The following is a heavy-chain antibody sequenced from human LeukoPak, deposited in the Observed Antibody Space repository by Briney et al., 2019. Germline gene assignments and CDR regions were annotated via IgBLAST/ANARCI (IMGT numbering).Heavy chain of an antibody. V-gene: IGHV1-2*02. CDR2: INPNSGGT. Sequence: ASVKVSCKASGYTFTVYYMHWVRHAPGQGLEWMGWINPNSGGTNYAQKFQGRVTMTRDTSISTAYMELSRLRSDDTAVYYCARSYCGGDCFTMFVFDYWGQGTLVTVSS. CDR1: GYTFTVYY. CDR3: ARSYCGGDCFTMFVFDY. D-gene: IGHD2-21*02. J-gene: IGHJ4*02.